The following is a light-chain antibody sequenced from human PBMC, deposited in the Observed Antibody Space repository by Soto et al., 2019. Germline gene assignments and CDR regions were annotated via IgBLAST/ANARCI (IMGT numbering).Light chain of an antibody. J-gene: IGKJ1*01. CDR1: QSLSSF. CDR2: DAT. V-gene: IGKV3-11*01. Sequence: PATLSLSPGERATLSCSASQSLSSFLAWYQQKPGQAPRLLIYDATNRDTGNPAMFSGSGSGTDFTLTISSLEPEDFALYYCQQRSSWPRTFGQGTKVDIK. CDR3: QQRSSWPRT.